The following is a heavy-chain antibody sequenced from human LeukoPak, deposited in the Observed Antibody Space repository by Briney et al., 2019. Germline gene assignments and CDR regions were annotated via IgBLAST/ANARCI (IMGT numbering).Heavy chain of an antibody. CDR1: VDLFTASS. V-gene: IGHV5-51*01. Sequence: ESLKISSKRPVDLFTASSISCVRQMPGKGLEWMGIIYPGDSDTRYSPSFQGQVTISVDKATSTAYLQWSTLKASDTATYFCARTMAWLTTCFDYWGQGTLVTVSS. CDR3: ARTMAWLTTCFDY. CDR2: IYPGDSDT. J-gene: IGHJ4*02. D-gene: IGHD4-17*01.